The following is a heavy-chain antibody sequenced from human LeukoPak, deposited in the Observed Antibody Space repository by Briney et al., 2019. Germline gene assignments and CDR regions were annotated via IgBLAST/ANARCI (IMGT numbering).Heavy chain of an antibody. V-gene: IGHV1-46*01. CDR3: ARQLGGYPTFDY. D-gene: IGHD2-15*01. Sequence: GASVKVSCKAFGYTFTSNYMHWVRQAPGQGPEWMGVISPSGGSTTYAQKFQGRVTLTRDMSTSTDYLELSSLRSEDTAVYYCARQLGGYPTFDYWGQGTLVTVSS. CDR1: GYTFTSNY. J-gene: IGHJ4*02. CDR2: ISPSGGST.